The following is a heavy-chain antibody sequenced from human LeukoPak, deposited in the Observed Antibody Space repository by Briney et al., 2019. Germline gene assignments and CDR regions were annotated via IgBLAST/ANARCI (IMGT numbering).Heavy chain of an antibody. J-gene: IGHJ4*02. D-gene: IGHD6-13*01. V-gene: IGHV4-30-2*01. CDR3: ARGHRIAAANFYFFDY. CDR2: IYHSGST. Sequence: PSQTLSLTCTVSGGSISSGGYYWSWIRQPPGKGLEWIGYIYHSGSTYYNPSLKSRVTISVDRSKNQFSLKLSSVTAADTAVYYCARGHRIAAANFYFFDYWGQGTLVTVSS. CDR1: GGSISSGGYY.